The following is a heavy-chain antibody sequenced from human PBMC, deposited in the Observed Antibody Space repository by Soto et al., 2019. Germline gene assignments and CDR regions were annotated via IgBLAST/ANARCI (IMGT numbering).Heavy chain of an antibody. CDR1: GFDFRSYT. CDR3: ARSTSSTLNYYYGMDV. CDR2: MSYDGSTK. D-gene: IGHD6-6*01. V-gene: IGHV3-30*03. J-gene: IGHJ6*02. Sequence: GSLRNSYAASGFDFRSYTMDWVRQTPGKGLEWVAVMSYDGSTKLYTDSVKGRFTIARDNSKNILYLQMNSLTIEDTAVFYCARSTSSTLNYYYGMDVWGQGTTVTVSS.